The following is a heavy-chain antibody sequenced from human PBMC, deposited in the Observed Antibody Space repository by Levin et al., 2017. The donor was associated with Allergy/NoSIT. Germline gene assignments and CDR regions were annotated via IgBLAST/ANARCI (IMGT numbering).Heavy chain of an antibody. D-gene: IGHD3-10*01. CDR1: GGSISSSSYY. CDR3: ASGLYYYGSGSYDR. Sequence: SETLSLTCTVSGGSISSSSYYWGWIRQPPGKGLEWIGSIYYSGSTYYNPSLKSRVTISVDTSKNQFSLKLSSVTAADTAVYYCASGLYYYGSGSYDRWGQGTLVTVSS. CDR2: IYYSGST. J-gene: IGHJ5*02. V-gene: IGHV4-39*01.